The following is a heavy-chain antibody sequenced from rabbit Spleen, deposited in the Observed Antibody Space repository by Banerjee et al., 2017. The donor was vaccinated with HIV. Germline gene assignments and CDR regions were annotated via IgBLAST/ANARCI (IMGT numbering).Heavy chain of an antibody. J-gene: IGHJ6*01. CDR2: IYTGNSGNT. CDR1: GFSLSSSYW. CDR3: ARYVDSSGDIDL. V-gene: IGHV1S45*01. D-gene: IGHD4-1*01. Sequence: QEQLVESGGGLVQPEGSLTLTCTASGFSLSSSYWICWVRQAPGKGLEWIGCIYTGNSGNTYYASWAKGRFTISKTSSTTVTLQMTSLTAADTATYFCARYVDSSGDIDLWGPGTLVTVS.